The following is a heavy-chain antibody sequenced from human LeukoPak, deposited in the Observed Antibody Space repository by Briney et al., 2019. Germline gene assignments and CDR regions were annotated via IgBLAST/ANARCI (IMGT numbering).Heavy chain of an antibody. CDR3: ARVSYYGSGSYQIFYYYGMDV. V-gene: IGHV1-8*01. CDR2: MNPNSGNT. D-gene: IGHD3-10*01. Sequence: ASVKVFCKASGYTFTSYDINWVRQATGQGLEWMGWMNPNSGNTGYAQKFQGRVTMTRNTSISTAYMELSSLRSEDTAVYYCARVSYYGSGSYQIFYYYGMDVWGQGTTVTVSS. CDR1: GYTFTSYD. J-gene: IGHJ6*02.